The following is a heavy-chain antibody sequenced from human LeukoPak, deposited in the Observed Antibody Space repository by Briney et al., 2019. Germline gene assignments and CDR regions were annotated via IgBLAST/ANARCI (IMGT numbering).Heavy chain of an antibody. CDR3: AAAYYDFWSGSCDWSDP. CDR2: IVVGSGNT. D-gene: IGHD3-3*01. J-gene: IGHJ5*02. Sequence: SVKVSCKASGFTFTSSAVQWVRQARGQRLEWIGWIVVGSGNTNYAQKFQERVTITRDMSTSTAYMELSSLRSEDTAVYYCAAAYYDFWSGSCDWSDPWGQGTLVTVSS. V-gene: IGHV1-58*01. CDR1: GFTFTSSA.